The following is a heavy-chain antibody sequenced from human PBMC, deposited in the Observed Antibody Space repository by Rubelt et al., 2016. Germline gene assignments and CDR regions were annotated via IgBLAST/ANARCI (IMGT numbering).Heavy chain of an antibody. D-gene: IGHD6-13*01. CDR3: ARHLNIAAAGP. Sequence: QVQLQESGPGLVKPSETLSLTCTVSGGSISSYYWSWIRQPPGKGLEWIGYIYYSGSTNYNPSLKSRVTISVDTSKNQFSLKLSSVTAADTAVYYCARHLNIAAAGPWGQGTLVTVSS. CDR2: IYYSGST. V-gene: IGHV4-59*08. CDR1: GGSISSYY. J-gene: IGHJ5*02.